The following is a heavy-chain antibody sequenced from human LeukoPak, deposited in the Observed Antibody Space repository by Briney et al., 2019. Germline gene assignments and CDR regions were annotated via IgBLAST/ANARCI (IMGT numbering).Heavy chain of an antibody. CDR3: AKYAPPTTVATRYFDS. CDR2: ISRDGDIT. Sequence: GGSLRLSCAASGFTFDTHSMTWVRQVPGKGLEWVSVISRDGDITLYADSVKGRFTISRDNSKNMLYLQMNSLRVEDTAVYYCAKYAPPTTVATRYFDSWGQGTLVTVSS. D-gene: IGHD4-23*01. V-gene: IGHV3-23*01. CDR1: GFTFDTHS. J-gene: IGHJ4*02.